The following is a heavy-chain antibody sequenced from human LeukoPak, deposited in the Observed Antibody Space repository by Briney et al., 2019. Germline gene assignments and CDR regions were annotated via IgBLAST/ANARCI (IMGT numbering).Heavy chain of an antibody. Sequence: ASVKVSCKASGYTFTTYGISWVRQAPGQGLEWIGWISTLNGNTHYAQKFQGRVIMTTDTSTSTAYMELRSLRSDDTAVYYCARDIEYDILTVYYHFDYWGQGTLVTVSS. J-gene: IGHJ4*02. CDR3: ARDIEYDILTVYYHFDY. CDR2: ISTLNGNT. CDR1: GYTFTTYG. V-gene: IGHV1-18*01. D-gene: IGHD3-9*01.